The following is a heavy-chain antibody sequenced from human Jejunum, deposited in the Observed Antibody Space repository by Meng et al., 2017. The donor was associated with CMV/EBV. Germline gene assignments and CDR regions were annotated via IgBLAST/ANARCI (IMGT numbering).Heavy chain of an antibody. CDR1: RGSLGFYY. V-gene: IGHV4-4*07. Sequence: LPESRARSLNPADTLSLTFTVSRGSLGFYYGSWIRKPAGKGLEWIGRIFTPGSTNYHPSLKSRVTMSVDTSKNQISLRLTSVTAADTAIYYCVRETDMTVGPHFDYWGQGALVTVSS. CDR3: VRETDMTVGPHFDY. D-gene: IGHD3-22*01. J-gene: IGHJ4*02. CDR2: IFTPGST.